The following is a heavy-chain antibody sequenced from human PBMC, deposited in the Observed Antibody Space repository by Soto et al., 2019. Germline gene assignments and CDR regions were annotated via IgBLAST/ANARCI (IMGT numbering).Heavy chain of an antibody. CDR3: ARDHNEYDFWSGYYFY. CDR1: GGTFSSYA. J-gene: IGHJ4*02. CDR2: IIPIFGTA. D-gene: IGHD3-3*01. V-gene: IGHV1-69*06. Sequence: QVQLVQSGAEVKKPGSSVKVSCKASGGTFSSYAISWVRQAPGQGLEWMGGIIPIFGTANYAQKFQGRVTITADKSTSTAYMELSSLRSEGTAVYYCARDHNEYDFWSGYYFYWGQGTLVTVSS.